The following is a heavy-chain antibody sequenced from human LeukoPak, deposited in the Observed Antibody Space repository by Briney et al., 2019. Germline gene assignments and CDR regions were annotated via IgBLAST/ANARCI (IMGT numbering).Heavy chain of an antibody. CDR1: GGSISSYY. V-gene: IGHV4-59*08. CDR3: ARHRAYYGSGSYSY. D-gene: IGHD3-10*01. J-gene: IGHJ4*02. CDR2: IYYSGST. Sequence: SETLSLTCTVSGGSISSYYWSWIRQPPGKGLEWIGYIYYSGSTNYNPSLKSRVTISVDTSKNQFSLKLSSVTAADTAVYYCARHRAYYGSGSYSYWGQGTLVTVSS.